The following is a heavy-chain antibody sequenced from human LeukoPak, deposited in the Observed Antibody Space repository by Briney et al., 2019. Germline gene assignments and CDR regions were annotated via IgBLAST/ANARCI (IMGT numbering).Heavy chain of an antibody. D-gene: IGHD3-10*01. CDR2: ISYDGSNK. J-gene: IGHJ4*02. CDR3: ARSTVWFGEFLPFDY. CDR1: GFTFSSYA. V-gene: IGHV3-30-3*01. Sequence: GGSLRLSCAASGFTFSSYAMHWVRQAPGKGLEWVAVISYDGSNKYYADSVKGRFTISRDNAKNSLYLQMNSLRAEDTAVYYCARSTVWFGEFLPFDYWGQGTLVTVSS.